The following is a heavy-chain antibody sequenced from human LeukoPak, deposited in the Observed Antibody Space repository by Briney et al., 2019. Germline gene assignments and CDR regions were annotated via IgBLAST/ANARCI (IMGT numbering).Heavy chain of an antibody. J-gene: IGHJ5*02. CDR2: IYYSGST. Sequence: SETLSLTCTVSGGSISSHYWSWIRQPPGKGLEWIGYIYYSGSTNYNPSLKSRVTISVDTSKNQFSLKLSSVTAADTAVYYCAREYHYDSSGYLNWFDPWGQGTLVTVSS. D-gene: IGHD3-22*01. CDR1: GGSISSHY. V-gene: IGHV4-59*11. CDR3: AREYHYDSSGYLNWFDP.